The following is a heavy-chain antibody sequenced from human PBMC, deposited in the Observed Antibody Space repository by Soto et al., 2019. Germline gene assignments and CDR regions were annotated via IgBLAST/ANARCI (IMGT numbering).Heavy chain of an antibody. CDR2: ISGSGGST. D-gene: IGHD3-10*01. V-gene: IGHV3-23*01. J-gene: IGHJ4*02. Sequence: GGSLRLSCAASGFTFSSYAMSWVRQAPGKGLEWVSAISGSGGSTYYADSVKGRFTISRDNSKNTLYLQMNSLRAEDTAVYYCAIAPYYYGSGSYEFDYWGQGTLVTVSS. CDR3: AIAPYYYGSGSYEFDY. CDR1: GFTFSSYA.